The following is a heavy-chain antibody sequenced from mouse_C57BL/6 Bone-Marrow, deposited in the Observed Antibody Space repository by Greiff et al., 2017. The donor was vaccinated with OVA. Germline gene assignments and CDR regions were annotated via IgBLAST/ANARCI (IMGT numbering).Heavy chain of an antibody. CDR2: INPSSGYS. CDR3: ARTGALDY. D-gene: IGHD4-1*01. V-gene: IGHV1-4*01. J-gene: IGHJ2*01. CDR1: GYTFTSYT. Sequence: QVQLQQSGADLARPGASVQMSCKASGYTFTSYTMHWVNQRPGQGLEWIGYINPSSGYSKYNQKLKDKATLTADKYCSTSYMQLGSRTAENSAVYYCARTGALDYWGQGTTLTVSS.